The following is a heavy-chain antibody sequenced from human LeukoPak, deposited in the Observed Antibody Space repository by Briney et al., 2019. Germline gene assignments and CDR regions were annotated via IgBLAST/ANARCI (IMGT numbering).Heavy chain of an antibody. J-gene: IGHJ4*02. D-gene: IGHD5-18*01. CDR2: IYYSGST. V-gene: IGHV4-39*07. Sequence: SETLSLTCTVSGGSISSNTYYWGWIRQPPGKGLEWIGSIYYSGSTYYNPSLKSRVTIPVDTSKNQFSLKLSSVTAADTAVYYCARDYQGGYGDKTVDYWGQGTLVTVSS. CDR1: GGSISSNTYY. CDR3: ARDYQGGYGDKTVDY.